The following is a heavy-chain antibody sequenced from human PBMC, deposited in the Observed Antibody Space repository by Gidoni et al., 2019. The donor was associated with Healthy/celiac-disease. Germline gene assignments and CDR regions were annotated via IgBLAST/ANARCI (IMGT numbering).Heavy chain of an antibody. CDR2: ISYDGSNK. CDR1: GFTLSSYA. D-gene: IGHD3-9*01. Sequence: QVQLVESGGGVVEPGRCLRLSCAASGFTLSSYAVTWVRPDPGKGLEWVAVISYDGSNKYYADSVKGRFTISRDNSKNTLYLQMNSLRAEDTAVYYCARDGVPYYDILTGKYGMDVWGQGTTVTVSS. V-gene: IGHV3-30*01. CDR3: ARDGVPYYDILTGKYGMDV. J-gene: IGHJ6*02.